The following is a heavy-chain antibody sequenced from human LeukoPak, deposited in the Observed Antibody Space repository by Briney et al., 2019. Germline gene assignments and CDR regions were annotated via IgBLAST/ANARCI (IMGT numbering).Heavy chain of an antibody. J-gene: IGHJ4*02. CDR2: IIPIFGTA. Sequence: SVKVSCTASGGTFSSYAISWVRQAPGQGLEWMGGIIPIFGTANYAQKFQGRVTITADESTSTAYMELSSLRSEDTAVYYCARGARTPLLLWFGELWGQGTLVTVSS. V-gene: IGHV1-69*13. CDR1: GGTFSSYA. D-gene: IGHD3-10*01. CDR3: ARGARTPLLLWFGEL.